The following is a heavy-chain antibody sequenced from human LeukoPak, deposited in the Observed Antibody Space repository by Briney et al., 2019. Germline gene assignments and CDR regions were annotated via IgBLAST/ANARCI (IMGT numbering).Heavy chain of an antibody. D-gene: IGHD5/OR15-5a*01. V-gene: IGHV3-30*02. J-gene: IGHJ4*02. CDR3: AKEILYSSTERTDY. Sequence: GGSLRLSCAASGFTFSSYGMHWVRQAPGKGLEWVAFIRYDGSNKYYADSVKGRFTISRDNSKNTLYLQMNSLRAEDTAVYYCAKEILYSSTERTDYWGQGTLVTVSS. CDR2: IRYDGSNK. CDR1: GFTFSSYG.